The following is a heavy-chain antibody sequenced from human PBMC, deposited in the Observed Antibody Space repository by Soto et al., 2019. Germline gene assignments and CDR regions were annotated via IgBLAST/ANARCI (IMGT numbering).Heavy chain of an antibody. CDR3: ARNRLRQYYYGMDV. Sequence: GASLKISCPGSGYSFANDWLAWVRQMPGKGLEWVGVIYPGDSNTRYSPSFRGQVTISADKSISHVYLQWSSLKASDTAMYYCARNRLRQYYYGMDVWGQGTTVTVSS. D-gene: IGHD3-10*01. V-gene: IGHV5-51*01. J-gene: IGHJ6*02. CDR1: GYSFANDW. CDR2: IYPGDSNT.